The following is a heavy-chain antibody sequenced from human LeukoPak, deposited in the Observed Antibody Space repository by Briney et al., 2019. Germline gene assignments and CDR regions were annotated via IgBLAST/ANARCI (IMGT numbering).Heavy chain of an antibody. CDR1: GYTFTSYA. CDR2: INAGNGNT. J-gene: IGHJ5*02. V-gene: IGHV1-3*01. Sequence: GASVKVSCKASGYTFTSYAIHWVRQAPGQRLEWMGWINAGNGNTKYSQKFQGRDTITRDTSASTAYMELSSLRSEDTAVYYCARGPPRLNWIDPWGQGTLVTVSS. CDR3: ARGPPRLNWIDP. D-gene: IGHD6-25*01.